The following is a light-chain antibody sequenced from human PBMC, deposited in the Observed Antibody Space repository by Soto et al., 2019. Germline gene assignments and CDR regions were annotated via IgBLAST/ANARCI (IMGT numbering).Light chain of an antibody. J-gene: IGKJ1*01. CDR1: QSVLYSSNNKNY. CDR3: QQYYSTPWT. V-gene: IGKV4-1*01. CDR2: GAS. Sequence: DIVMTQSPDSLAVSLGERATINCKSSQSVLYSSNNKNYLTWYQQKPGQPTKLLIYGASTRESGVPDRFSGSGSGTYLTLTISSLQAEDVAVYYCQQYYSTPWTFGQWTKVEIK.